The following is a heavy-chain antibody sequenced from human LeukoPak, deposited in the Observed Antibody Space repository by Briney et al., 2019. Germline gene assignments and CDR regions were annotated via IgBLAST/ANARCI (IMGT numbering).Heavy chain of an antibody. J-gene: IGHJ4*02. Sequence: SGPTLVKPTQTLTLTCTFSGFSLSTSGVGVGWIRQPPGKALEWLALIYWDDDKRYSPSLKSRLTITKDTSKNQVVLTMTNMDPVDTATCYCAHMSQLRYFDWGSFDYWGQGTLVTVSS. CDR1: GFSLSTSGVG. V-gene: IGHV2-5*02. D-gene: IGHD3-9*01. CDR2: IYWDDDK. CDR3: AHMSQLRYFDWGSFDY.